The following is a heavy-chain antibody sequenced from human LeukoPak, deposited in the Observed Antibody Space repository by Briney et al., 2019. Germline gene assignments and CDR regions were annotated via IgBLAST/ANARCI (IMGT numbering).Heavy chain of an antibody. CDR1: GFTFSSYA. CDR3: AKDRAVGAARFMDV. Sequence: GGSLRLSCAGSGFTFSSYAMSWVRQAPGKGLEWVSAISDTGATTYDADSVKGRFTISRDNSRSTLYLQMNSLRTEDTAVYYCAKDRAVGAARFMDVWGKGTTVIVSS. V-gene: IGHV3-23*01. J-gene: IGHJ6*03. D-gene: IGHD1-26*01. CDR2: ISDTGATT.